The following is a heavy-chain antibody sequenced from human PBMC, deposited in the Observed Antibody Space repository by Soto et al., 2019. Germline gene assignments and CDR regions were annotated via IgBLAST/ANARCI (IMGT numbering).Heavy chain of an antibody. Sequence: QVQLVESGGGLVKPGGSLRLSCAASGFTFSDYYMSWIRQAPGKGLEWVSYISSSGSTIYYADSVKGRFPISRENAKNSLYLQMNGLRAEDTAVYYGSRDLGRGEWLVRTCFDYWGQGTLVTVSS. D-gene: IGHD6-19*01. CDR1: GFTFSDYY. CDR3: SRDLGRGEWLVRTCFDY. J-gene: IGHJ4*01. V-gene: IGHV3-11*01. CDR2: ISSSGSTI.